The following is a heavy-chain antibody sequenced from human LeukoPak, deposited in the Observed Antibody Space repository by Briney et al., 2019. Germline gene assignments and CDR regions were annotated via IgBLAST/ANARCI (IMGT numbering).Heavy chain of an antibody. J-gene: IGHJ4*02. CDR1: GFSMTNGFY. CDR3: ARQLGIVGATTG. D-gene: IGHD1-26*01. V-gene: IGHV4-38-2*01. CDR2: MYYSATP. Sequence: SETLSLTCDVSGFSMTNGFYWGWIRQTPGKGLEWIGNMYYSATPHYNPSLKSRVIISIDTSKNQLFLQMTSVTAADTAVYYCARQLGIVGATTGWGQGTLVTVSS.